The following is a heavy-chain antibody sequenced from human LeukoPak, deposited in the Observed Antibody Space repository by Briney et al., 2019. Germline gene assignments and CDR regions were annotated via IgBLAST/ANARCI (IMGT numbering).Heavy chain of an antibody. CDR1: GFTFSNYG. D-gene: IGHD4-17*01. V-gene: IGHV3-30*02. J-gene: IGHJ4*02. CDR2: IRYDGSNK. CDR3: ATTTVSNFDS. Sequence: TGGSLRLSCAASGFTFSNYGMSWVRQAPGKGLEWVAFIRYDGSNKYYADSVKGRFTISRDNSKNTLYLQMNSLRAEDTAVYYCATTTVSNFDSWGQGTLVTVSS.